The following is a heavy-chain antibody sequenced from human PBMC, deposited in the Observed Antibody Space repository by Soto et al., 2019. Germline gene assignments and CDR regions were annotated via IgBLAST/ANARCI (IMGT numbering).Heavy chain of an antibody. CDR2: INAGNGNT. D-gene: IGHD5-12*01. CDR3: ARSGYSGYEGYYYYGMDV. J-gene: IGHJ6*02. Sequence: ASVKVSCKASGYTFTSYAMHWVRQAPGQRLEWMGWINAGNGNTKYSQKFQGRVTITRDTSASTAYMELSSLRSEDTAVYYCARSGYSGYEGYYYYGMDVWGQGTTVTVSS. CDR1: GYTFTSYA. V-gene: IGHV1-3*01.